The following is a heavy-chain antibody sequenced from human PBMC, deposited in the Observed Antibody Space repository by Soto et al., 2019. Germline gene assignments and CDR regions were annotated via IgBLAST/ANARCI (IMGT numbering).Heavy chain of an antibody. CDR1: GFTVSSND. J-gene: IGHJ4*02. CDR2: IYSSGST. V-gene: IGHV3-53*01. CDR3: ARRPPFAS. Sequence: EVQLVESGGGLIQPGGSLRLSCAASGFTVSSNDMSWVRQAPGKGLEWVSGIYSSGSTSYVDSVKGRFTISRDNSKNTLYLQTNSLRLAATAVFSCARRPPFASWGQGTVVTVPS.